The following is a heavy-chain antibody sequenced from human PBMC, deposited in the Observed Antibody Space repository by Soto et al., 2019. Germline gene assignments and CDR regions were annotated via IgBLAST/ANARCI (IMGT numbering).Heavy chain of an antibody. CDR1: GFTFSSHA. CDR3: AYARSHYYTDYFDY. CDR2: IWYDGSNK. V-gene: IGHV3-33*01. J-gene: IGHJ4*02. Sequence: HPGGSLRLSCAASGFTFSSHAMHWVRQAPGKGLEWVAVIWYDGSNKYYADSVKGRFTISRDNSKNTLNLQMNSLRAEDTAVYFCAYARSHYYTDYFDYWGQGTLVTVSS. D-gene: IGHD3-10*01.